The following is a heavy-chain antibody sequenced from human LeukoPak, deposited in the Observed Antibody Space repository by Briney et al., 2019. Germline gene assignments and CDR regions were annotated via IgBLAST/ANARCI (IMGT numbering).Heavy chain of an antibody. Sequence: GGSLRLSCAASGFTFSSYVMHGVRQAPGKGREGVAFIRYDGSNKYYADSVKGRFTISRDNSKNTLYLQMNSLRAEDTAVYYCAKGPRPMEWVSDYCSSTSCPGYYYYYYYMDVWGKGTTVTVSS. D-gene: IGHD2-2*01. CDR1: GFTFSSYV. CDR3: AKGPRPMEWVSDYCSSTSCPGYYYYYYYMDV. CDR2: IRYDGSNK. J-gene: IGHJ6*03. V-gene: IGHV3-30*02.